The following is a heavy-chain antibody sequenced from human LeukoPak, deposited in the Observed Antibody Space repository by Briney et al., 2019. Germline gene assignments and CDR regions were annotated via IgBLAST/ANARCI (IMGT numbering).Heavy chain of an antibody. CDR3: ARGNRITMVRGVISESSLYYYGMDV. D-gene: IGHD3-10*01. Sequence: ASVKVSCKASGYTFTSYDINWVRQATGQGLEWMGWMNPNSGNTGYAQKFQGRVTMTRNTSISTAYMELSGLRSEDTAVYYCARGNRITMVRGVISESSLYYYGMDVWGQGTTVTVSS. V-gene: IGHV1-8*01. CDR2: MNPNSGNT. CDR1: GYTFTSYD. J-gene: IGHJ6*02.